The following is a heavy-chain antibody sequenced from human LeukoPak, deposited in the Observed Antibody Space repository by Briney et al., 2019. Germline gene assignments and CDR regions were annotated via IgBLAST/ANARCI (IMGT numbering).Heavy chain of an antibody. CDR1: GYTFTRYD. Sequence: ASVKVSCKASGYTFTRYDINCVRQSTGPRLEWMGWMNPNSGNTGYAQKFQGRVTMTRNTSISTAYMELSSLRSEDTAVYYCARGHYGNFDYWGQGTLVTVSS. J-gene: IGHJ4*02. D-gene: IGHD4-17*01. CDR2: MNPNSGNT. V-gene: IGHV1-8*01. CDR3: ARGHYGNFDY.